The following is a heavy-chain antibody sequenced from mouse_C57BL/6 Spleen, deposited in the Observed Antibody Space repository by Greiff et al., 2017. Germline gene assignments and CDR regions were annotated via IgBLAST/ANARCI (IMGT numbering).Heavy chain of an antibody. Sequence: PLQQSGAELARPGASVKLSCKASGYTFTSYGISWVKQRTGQGLEWIGEIYPRSGNTYYNEKFKGKATLTADKSSSTAYMELRSLTSEDSAVYFCARGYYGSSYDAMDYWGQGTSVTVSS. CDR3: ARGYYGSSYDAMDY. J-gene: IGHJ4*01. D-gene: IGHD1-1*01. V-gene: IGHV1-81*01. CDR1: GYTFTSYG. CDR2: IYPRSGNT.